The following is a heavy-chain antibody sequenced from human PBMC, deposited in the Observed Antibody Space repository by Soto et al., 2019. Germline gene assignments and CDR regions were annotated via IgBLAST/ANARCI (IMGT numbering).Heavy chain of an antibody. CDR3: ARVRGTAGKRYFDY. CDR2: TCYSGST. J-gene: IGHJ4*03. D-gene: IGHD6-13*01. V-gene: IGHV4-59*01. CDR1: GGSMIAYY. Sequence: PSETLSLTCTVSGGSMIAYYWNWMRQPPGKGLQWIGYTCYSGSTTYNPSLKSRVTISVDSSKNQFSLKLDSVTPADTAVYYCARVRGTAGKRYFDYWVPETLLVTVSS.